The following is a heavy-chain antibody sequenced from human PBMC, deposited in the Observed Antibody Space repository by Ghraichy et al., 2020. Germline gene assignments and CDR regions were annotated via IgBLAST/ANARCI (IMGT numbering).Heavy chain of an antibody. D-gene: IGHD2-2*03. V-gene: IGHV1-2*02. CDR3: ARSSVGYCSSTSCPGWTDNWFDP. Sequence: ASVKVSCKASGYTFTGYYMHWVRQAPGQGLEWMGWINPNSGGTNYAQKFQGRVTMTRDTSISTAYMELSRLRSDDTAVYYCARSSVGYCSSTSCPGWTDNWFDPWGQGTLVTVSS. CDR1: GYTFTGYY. J-gene: IGHJ5*02. CDR2: INPNSGGT.